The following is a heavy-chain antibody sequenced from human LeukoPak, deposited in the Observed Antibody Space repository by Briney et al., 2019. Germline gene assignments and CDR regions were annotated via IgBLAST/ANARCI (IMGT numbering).Heavy chain of an antibody. Sequence: PGGSLRLSCAASGFTFDDYGMSWVRQAPGKGLEWVAVISYDGSMQYSADSVKGRFTISRDNSKNTLYLQMNNLRAEDTAVYYCARVRDSSSWYPAFDIWGQGTMVTVSS. CDR2: ISYDGSMQ. CDR3: ARVRDSSSWYPAFDI. D-gene: IGHD6-13*01. CDR1: GFTFDDYG. J-gene: IGHJ3*02. V-gene: IGHV3-30*03.